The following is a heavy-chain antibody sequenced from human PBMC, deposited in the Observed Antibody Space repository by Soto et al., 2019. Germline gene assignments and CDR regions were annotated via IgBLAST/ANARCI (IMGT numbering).Heavy chain of an antibody. CDR2: IYYSGST. Sequence: PSETLSLTCAVYGGSFSGYYWSWIRQPPGKGLEWIGYIYYSGSTHYNPPLRSRLRISLDTSKIQFFLRLTSVTAADTARYYCARDQALAPTVWGYWGQGIQVTV. D-gene: IGHD7-27*01. CDR3: ARDQALAPTVWGY. J-gene: IGHJ4*02. V-gene: IGHV4-34*09. CDR1: GGSFSGYY.